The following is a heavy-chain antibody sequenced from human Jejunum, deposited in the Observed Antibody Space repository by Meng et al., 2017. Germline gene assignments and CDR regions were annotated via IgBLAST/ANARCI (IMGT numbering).Heavy chain of an antibody. CDR3: ARDQYGDYAFDY. CDR1: GGTFSNYT. D-gene: IGHD4-17*01. V-gene: IGHV1-69*10. Sequence: QVQLVQSGAEVKKPGSSVKVSCKASGGTFSNYTISWVRQAPGQGLEWMGRVIPVLDMANYAQKFQDRVTITADKSTSTAYMELSSLRPEDTAVYYCARDQYGDYAFDYWGQGTLVTVSS. CDR2: VIPVLDMA. J-gene: IGHJ4*02.